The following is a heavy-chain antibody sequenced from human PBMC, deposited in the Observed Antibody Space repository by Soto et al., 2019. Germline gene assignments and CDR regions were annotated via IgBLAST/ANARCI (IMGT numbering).Heavy chain of an antibody. CDR3: ATGSQTLDY. CDR2: MDSYTGNT. J-gene: IGHJ4*02. Sequence: QAQLVQSGAEVKKPGASVKISCKASGYTLSTYDINWVRQAAGQGLEWMGWMDSYTGNTGYAQEFQGRLIMTSDTSINAAYMEPSSLQSEDTAVYFCATGSQTLDYWGQGTLVTVSS. V-gene: IGHV1-8*01. CDR1: GYTLSTYD.